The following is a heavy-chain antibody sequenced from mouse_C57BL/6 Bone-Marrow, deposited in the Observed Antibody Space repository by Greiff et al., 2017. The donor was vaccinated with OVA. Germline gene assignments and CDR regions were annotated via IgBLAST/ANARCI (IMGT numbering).Heavy chain of an antibody. CDR3: ASEASWDFSWFAY. Sequence: QVQLQQPGAELVRPGTSVKLSCKASGYTFTSYWMHWVKQRPGQGLEWIGVIDPSDSYTNYNQKFKGKATLTVDTSSSTAYMQLSSLTSEDSAVYYCASEASWDFSWFAYWGQGTLVTVSA. V-gene: IGHV1-59*01. CDR2: IDPSDSYT. J-gene: IGHJ3*01. D-gene: IGHD4-1*01. CDR1: GYTFTSYW.